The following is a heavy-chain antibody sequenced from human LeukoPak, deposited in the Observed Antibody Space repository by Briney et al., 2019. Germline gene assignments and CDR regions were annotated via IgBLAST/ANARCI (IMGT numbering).Heavy chain of an antibody. V-gene: IGHV3-7*01. J-gene: IGHJ4*02. Sequence: GGSLRLSCAASEFTFSSYWMSWVRQAPGKGLEWVANIKQDGSEKYYVDSVKGRFTISRDNAKNSLYLQMNNLRAEDTAVYYCARVPGYYDSSGYPRPLDYWGQGTLVTVSS. D-gene: IGHD3-22*01. CDR1: EFTFSSYW. CDR2: IKQDGSEK. CDR3: ARVPGYYDSSGYPRPLDY.